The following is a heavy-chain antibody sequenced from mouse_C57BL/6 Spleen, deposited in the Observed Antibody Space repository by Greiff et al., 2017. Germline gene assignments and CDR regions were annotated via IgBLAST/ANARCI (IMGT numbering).Heavy chain of an antibody. CDR3: ARRPLYYYGSSFDY. D-gene: IGHD1-1*01. V-gene: IGHV1-69*01. CDR2: IDPSDSYT. Sequence: QVQLQQPGAELVMPGASVKLSCKASGYTFTSYWMHWVKQRPGQGLEWIGEIDPSDSYTNYNQKFKGKSTLTVDKSSSTAYMQLSSLTSEDSAVYYCARRPLYYYGSSFDYWGQGTTLTVSS. CDR1: GYTFTSYW. J-gene: IGHJ2*01.